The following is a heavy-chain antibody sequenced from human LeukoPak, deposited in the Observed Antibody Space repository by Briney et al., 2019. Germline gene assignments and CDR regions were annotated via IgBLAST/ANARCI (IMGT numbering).Heavy chain of an antibody. CDR3: ATGFGELLGPGTEYFQH. D-gene: IGHD3-10*01. J-gene: IGHJ1*01. CDR1: GFTFSSYG. V-gene: IGHV3-30*02. Sequence: GGSLRLSCAASGFTFSSYGMHWVRQAPGKGLEWVAFIRYDGSNKYYADSVKGRFTISRDNSKNTLYLQMNSLRAEDTAVYYCATGFGELLGPGTEYFQHWGQGTLVTVSS. CDR2: IRYDGSNK.